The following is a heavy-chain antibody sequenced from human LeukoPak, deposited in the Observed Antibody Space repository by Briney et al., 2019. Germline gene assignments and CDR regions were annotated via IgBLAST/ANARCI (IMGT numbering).Heavy chain of an antibody. Sequence: QTGGSLRLSCAASGFTFSSYAMSWVRQAPGKGLEWVSYISSSSSTIYYADSVKGRFTISRDNAKNSLYLQMNSLRAEDTAVYYCARDLAVAGPDYWGQGTLVTVSS. CDR1: GFTFSSYA. CDR2: ISSSSSTI. J-gene: IGHJ4*02. CDR3: ARDLAVAGPDY. V-gene: IGHV3-48*01. D-gene: IGHD6-19*01.